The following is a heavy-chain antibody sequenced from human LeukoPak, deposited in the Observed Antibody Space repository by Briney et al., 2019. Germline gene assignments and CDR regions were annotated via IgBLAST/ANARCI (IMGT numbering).Heavy chain of an antibody. V-gene: IGHV4-34*01. J-gene: IGHJ4*02. D-gene: IGHD6-13*01. CDR1: GGSFSGYY. CDR2: INHSGST. CDR3: ATTPREYSSTWYYFDY. Sequence: SETLSLTCAVYGGSFSGYYWSWIRQPPGKGLEWIGEINHSGSTNYNPSLKSRVTISVDTSKNQFSLNLSSVTAADTAVYYCATTPREYSSTWYYFDYWGQGILVTVSS.